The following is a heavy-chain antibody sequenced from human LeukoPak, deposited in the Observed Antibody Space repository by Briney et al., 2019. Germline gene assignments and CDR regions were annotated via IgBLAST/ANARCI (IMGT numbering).Heavy chain of an antibody. CDR2: IYYSGST. Sequence: SSETLSLTCTVSGGSISSGGYYWSWIRQHAGKGLGWIGYIYYSGSTYYNPSLKSRVTISVDTSKNQFSLKLSSVTAADTAVYYCARNRGSSAPFGYWGQGTLVTVSS. J-gene: IGHJ4*02. CDR1: GGSISSGGYY. CDR3: ARNRGSSAPFGY. D-gene: IGHD6-19*01. V-gene: IGHV4-31*03.